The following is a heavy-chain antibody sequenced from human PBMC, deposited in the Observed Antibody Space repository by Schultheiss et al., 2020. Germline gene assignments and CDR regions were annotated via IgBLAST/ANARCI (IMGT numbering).Heavy chain of an antibody. Sequence: GGSLRLSCAASGFTFSSYGMHWVRQAPGKGLEWVAVIWYDGSNKYYADSVKGRFTISRDNSKNTLYLQMNSLRAEDTAVYYCARDFGTTVTYYYYYGMDVWGQGTTVTGYS. V-gene: IGHV3-33*01. J-gene: IGHJ6*02. CDR2: IWYDGSNK. D-gene: IGHD4-11*01. CDR1: GFTFSSYG. CDR3: ARDFGTTVTYYYYYGMDV.